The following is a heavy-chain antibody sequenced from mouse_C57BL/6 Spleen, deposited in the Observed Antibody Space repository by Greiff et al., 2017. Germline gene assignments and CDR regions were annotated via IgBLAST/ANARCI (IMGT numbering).Heavy chain of an antibody. J-gene: IGHJ3*01. Sequence: QVQLKQSGAELVRPGASVTLSCKASGYTFTDYEMHWVKQTPVHGLEWIGAIDPETGGTAYNQKFKGKAILTADKSSSTAYMELRSLTSEDSAVYYCTRRCIYYGNYRWFAYWGQGTLVTVSA. D-gene: IGHD2-1*01. V-gene: IGHV1-15*01. CDR1: GYTFTDYE. CDR3: TRRCIYYGNYRWFAY. CDR2: IDPETGGT.